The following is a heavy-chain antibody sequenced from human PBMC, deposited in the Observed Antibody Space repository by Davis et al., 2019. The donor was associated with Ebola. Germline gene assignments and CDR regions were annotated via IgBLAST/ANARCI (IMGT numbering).Heavy chain of an antibody. CDR2: IYYSGST. Sequence: PSETLSLTCTVSGGSISSSSYYWGWIRQPPGQGLEWIGSIYYSGSTYYNPSLKSRVTISVDTSKNQFSLKLSSVTAADTAVYYCARRPGSGQFDYWGQGTLVTVSS. CDR3: ARRPGSGQFDY. J-gene: IGHJ4*02. D-gene: IGHD3-10*01. V-gene: IGHV4-39*07. CDR1: GGSISSSSYY.